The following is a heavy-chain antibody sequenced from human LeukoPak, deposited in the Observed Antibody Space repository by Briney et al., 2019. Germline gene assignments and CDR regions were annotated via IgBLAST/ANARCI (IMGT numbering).Heavy chain of an antibody. CDR3: ARPHYDILNGYGAFDY. CDR1: GFTFSSYA. D-gene: IGHD3-9*01. Sequence: GRSLRLSCAASGFTFSSYAMHRVRQAPGKGLEWVAVISYDGSNKYYADSVKGRFTISRDNSKNTLYLQMNSLRAEDTAVYYCARPHYDILNGYGAFDYWGQGTLVTVSS. V-gene: IGHV3-30-3*01. J-gene: IGHJ4*02. CDR2: ISYDGSNK.